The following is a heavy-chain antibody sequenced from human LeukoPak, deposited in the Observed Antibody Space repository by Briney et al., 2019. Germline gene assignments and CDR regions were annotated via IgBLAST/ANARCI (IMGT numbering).Heavy chain of an antibody. D-gene: IGHD1-26*01. CDR1: GGSISSGGNF. Sequence: SQTLSLTCTVSGGSISSGGNFRSWIRQRPGKGLEWIGFIYYSGTTYSNPSLKSRVAISADASKNEFSLKLNSLTAADTAVYYCARGGSGSYYSVYYAVDVWGQGTTVTVS. V-gene: IGHV4-31*03. CDR2: IYYSGTT. CDR3: ARGGSGSYYSVYYAVDV. J-gene: IGHJ6*02.